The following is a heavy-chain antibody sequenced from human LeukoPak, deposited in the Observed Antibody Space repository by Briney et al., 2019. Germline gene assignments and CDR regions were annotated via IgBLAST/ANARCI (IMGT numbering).Heavy chain of an antibody. CDR2: IYHSGST. D-gene: IGHD3-22*01. V-gene: IGHV4-4*02. CDR1: GGSISSSNW. CDR3: AREGRYYDSSGYASIDY. J-gene: IGHJ4*02. Sequence: SETLSLTRAVSGGSISSSNWWSWVRPPPGKGLEWIGEIYHSGSTNYNPSLKSRVTISVDNTKNQFSLKLSSVTAADTAVYYCAREGRYYDSSGYASIDYWGQGTLVTVSS.